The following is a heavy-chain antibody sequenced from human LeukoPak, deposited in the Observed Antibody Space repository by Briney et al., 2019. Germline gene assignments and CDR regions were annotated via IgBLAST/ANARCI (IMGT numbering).Heavy chain of an antibody. J-gene: IGHJ4*02. Sequence: ASVKVSCKASGYTFTSYAMHWVRQAPGQGLEWMGWINTNTGNPTYAQGFTGRFVFSLDTSVSTAYLQISSLKAEDTAVYYCARVEYYYDSSGYFQYFDYWGQGTLVTVSS. CDR3: ARVEYYYDSSGYFQYFDY. CDR1: GYTFTSYA. D-gene: IGHD3-22*01. V-gene: IGHV7-4-1*02. CDR2: INTNTGNP.